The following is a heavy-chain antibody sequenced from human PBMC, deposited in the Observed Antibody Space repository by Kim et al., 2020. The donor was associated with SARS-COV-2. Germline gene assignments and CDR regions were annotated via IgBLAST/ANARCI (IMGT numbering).Heavy chain of an antibody. J-gene: IGHJ4*02. CDR1: GYRFSSYW. Sequence: GESLKISCKASGYRFSSYWIAWARQMPGKGLEWMGIIYPRDSDTRYSPSFEGQVTISSDESIATAYLDWRSLEASDSAIYYCARPLFFYETSGYPGPYDSWGQGTLDPVPS. CDR2: IYPRDSDT. CDR3: ARPLFFYETSGYPGPYDS. V-gene: IGHV5-51*01. D-gene: IGHD3-22*01.